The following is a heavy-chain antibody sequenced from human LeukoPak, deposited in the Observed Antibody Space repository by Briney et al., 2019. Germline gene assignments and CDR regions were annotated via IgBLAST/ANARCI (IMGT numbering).Heavy chain of an antibody. CDR1: GDSISSYY. Sequence: SETLSLTCTVSGDSISSYYWSWIRQPPGKGLEWIGCMYYSGSTNYNPSLKSRVTISVDTSKNQFSLKLSSVTAADTAVYYCARGIIVGATWGENYNCFDPWGQGTLVTVSS. V-gene: IGHV4-59*01. CDR2: MYYSGST. D-gene: IGHD1-26*01. J-gene: IGHJ5*02. CDR3: ARGIIVGATWGENYNCFDP.